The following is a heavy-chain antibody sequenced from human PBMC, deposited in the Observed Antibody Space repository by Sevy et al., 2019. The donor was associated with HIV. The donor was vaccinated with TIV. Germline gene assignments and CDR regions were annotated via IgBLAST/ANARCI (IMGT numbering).Heavy chain of an antibody. D-gene: IGHD5-18*01. V-gene: IGHV3-33*01. CDR2: IWYDGSNK. CDR1: GFTFSSYG. CDR3: ASSGDTATRSINCFDY. Sequence: GGSLRLSCAASGFTFSSYGMHWVRQAPGKGLEWVAVIWYDGSNKYYADSVKGRFTISRDNSKNTLYLQMNSLRAEDTAVYYCASSGDTATRSINCFDYWGQGTLVTVSS. J-gene: IGHJ4*02.